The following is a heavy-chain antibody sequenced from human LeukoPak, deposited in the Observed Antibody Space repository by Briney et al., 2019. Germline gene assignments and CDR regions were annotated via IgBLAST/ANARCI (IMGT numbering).Heavy chain of an antibody. CDR3: ARDREDSAFDY. CDR2: ISSSGSTI. CDR1: GFTFSDYY. Sequence: GGSLRLSCAASGFTFSDYYMSWIRQAPGKGLEWASYISSSGSTIYYADSVKGRFTISRDNAKNSLYLQMNSLRAEDTAVYYCARDREDSAFDYWGQGTLVTVSS. V-gene: IGHV3-11*01. D-gene: IGHD1-26*01. J-gene: IGHJ4*02.